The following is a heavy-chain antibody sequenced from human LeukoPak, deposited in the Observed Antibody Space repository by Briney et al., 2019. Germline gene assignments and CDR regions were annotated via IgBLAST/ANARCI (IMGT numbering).Heavy chain of an antibody. D-gene: IGHD1-26*01. CDR3: ARDSLVGAGLGRYFDY. V-gene: IGHV3-66*02. CDR2: VYADGST. CDR1: GFTVSTNY. Sequence: GGSLRLSCAASGFTVSTNYMSWVRQAPGKGLGWVSVVYADGSTYYADSVKGRFSISRDNSKNTLFLQMSSLRAEDTAVYYCARDSLVGAGLGRYFDYWGQGSLVTVSS. J-gene: IGHJ4*02.